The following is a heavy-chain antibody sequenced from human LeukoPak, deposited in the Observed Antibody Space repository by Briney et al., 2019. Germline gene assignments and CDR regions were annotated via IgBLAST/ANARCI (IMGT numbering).Heavy chain of an antibody. J-gene: IGHJ6*02. V-gene: IGHV3-23*01. D-gene: IGHD6-13*01. CDR3: ARPLAAAEYYYGMDV. CDR1: GFTFSSYA. CDR2: ISGSGGST. Sequence: GGSLRLSCAASGFTFSSYAMSWVRQAPGKGLEWVSAISGSGGSTYYADSVKGRFTISRDNSKNTLYLQMNSLRAEDTAVYYCARPLAAAEYYYGMDVWGQGTTVTVSS.